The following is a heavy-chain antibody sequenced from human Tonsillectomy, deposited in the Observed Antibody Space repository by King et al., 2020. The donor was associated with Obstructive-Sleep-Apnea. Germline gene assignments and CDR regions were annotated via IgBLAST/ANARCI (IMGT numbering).Heavy chain of an antibody. CDR3: ARSVGGSLKGPFDY. D-gene: IGHD1-26*01. J-gene: IGHJ4*02. V-gene: IGHV3-13*01. CDR1: GFTFSNFD. CDR2: IGAAGDT. Sequence: VQLVESGGALAQPGESLRLSCAASGFTFSNFDMHWVRQIIGKDLEWVSAIGAAGDTYYPVSVKGRFTISRDNAKNSLYLQMNSLRDGDTAVYYCARSVGGSLKGPFDYLGQGTLVIVSS.